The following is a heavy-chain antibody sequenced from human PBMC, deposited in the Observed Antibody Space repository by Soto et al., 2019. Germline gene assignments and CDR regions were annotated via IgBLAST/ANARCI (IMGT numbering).Heavy chain of an antibody. V-gene: IGHV1-69*13. CDR1: GGTFSSYA. CDR2: IIPIFGTA. J-gene: IGHJ4*02. D-gene: IGHD3-10*01. CDR3: ARSYYYGSGSYFEFDY. Sequence: GASVKVSCKASGGTFSSYAISWVRQAPGQGLEWMGGIIPIFGTANYAQKFQGRVTITADESTSTAYMELSSLRSEDTAVYYCARSYYYGSGSYFEFDYWGQGTLVTVSS.